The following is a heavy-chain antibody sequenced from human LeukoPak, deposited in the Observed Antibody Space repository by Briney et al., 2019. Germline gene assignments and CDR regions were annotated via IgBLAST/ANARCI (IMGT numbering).Heavy chain of an antibody. V-gene: IGHV3-30*03. CDR3: ARDRAWNYFDY. J-gene: IGHJ4*02. Sequence: QTGRSLRLSCAPSGFTLSRHGMHWVRQAPGKGLEWVAIISNDGSRKYYAHSVEGRFTISRDNSKNTLYLQMDSLRAEDTAVYYCARDRAWNYFDYWGQGTLVTVSS. D-gene: IGHD3-3*01. CDR1: GFTLSRHG. CDR2: ISNDGSRK.